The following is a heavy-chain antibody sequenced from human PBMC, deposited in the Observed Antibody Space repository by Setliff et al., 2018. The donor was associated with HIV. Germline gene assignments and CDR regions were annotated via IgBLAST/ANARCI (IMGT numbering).Heavy chain of an antibody. CDR3: AKVPSY. Sequence: PGGSLRLSCEASAFIFTTYGMHWVRQAPGKGLEWIAFIRYDGNDKYYADSVKGRFTISRDNSKNTLYLQMDSLRAEDTAVYYCAKVPSYWGQGTLVTVSS. CDR2: IRYDGNDK. V-gene: IGHV3-30*02. J-gene: IGHJ4*02. CDR1: AFIFTTYG.